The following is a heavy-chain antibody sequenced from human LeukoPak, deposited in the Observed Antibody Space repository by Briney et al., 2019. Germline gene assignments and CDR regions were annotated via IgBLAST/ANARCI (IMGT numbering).Heavy chain of an antibody. V-gene: IGHV4-38-2*02. CDR1: GYSLSRGYY. CDR3: ARDWGFGDSEDWFDP. CDR2: VHHSGTT. Sequence: TSSETLSLTCNVSGYSLSRGYYWGWIRQPPGKGLEWIGSVHHSGTTYYNPSLRSRVTISVDKSKNQISLEVTSVTAADTAVYYCARDWGFGDSEDWFDPWGQGTLVTVSS. J-gene: IGHJ5*02. D-gene: IGHD4-17*01.